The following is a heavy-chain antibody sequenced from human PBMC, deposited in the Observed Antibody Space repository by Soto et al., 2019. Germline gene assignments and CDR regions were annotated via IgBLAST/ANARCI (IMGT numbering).Heavy chain of an antibody. CDR1: GHTFSNYA. Sequence: QVQLVQSGAEVKKPGASVKVSCEASGHTFSNYAIHWVRQAPGQGLECMGWINADTGNVKYSQKVQDRITFTRDAPASTPHMELSSLRSEDTVVQYCVGLGRYSSLDYRGQGTPVTVSS. V-gene: IGHV1-3*01. CDR3: VGLGRYSSLDY. D-gene: IGHD6-6*01. CDR2: INADTGNV. J-gene: IGHJ4*02.